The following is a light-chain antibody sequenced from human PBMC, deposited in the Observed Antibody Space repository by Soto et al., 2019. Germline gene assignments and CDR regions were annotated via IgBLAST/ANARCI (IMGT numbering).Light chain of an antibody. CDR2: GAS. J-gene: IGKJ3*01. V-gene: IGKV3-20*01. CDR3: HQYDDSLFT. CDR1: QSIRSSR. Sequence: EIVLTQSPGTLSLSPGERATLSCRASQSIRSSRLAWYQQKPGQAPRVLIHGASSRAAGISDRMSGSVSGTDFTLTISRLEPEDFAVYYCHQYDDSLFTFGPGTKVDFK.